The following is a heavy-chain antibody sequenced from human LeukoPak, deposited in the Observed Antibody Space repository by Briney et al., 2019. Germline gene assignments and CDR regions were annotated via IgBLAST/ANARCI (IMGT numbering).Heavy chain of an antibody. V-gene: IGHV4-30-4*08. J-gene: IGHJ4*02. Sequence: PSETLSLTCTVSGGSISSGDYYWSWIRQPPGKGLEWIGYIYYSGSTNYNPSLKSRVTISVDTSKNQFSLKLSSVTAADTAVYYCARLWGPSYDFWSGYYTGLDYWGQGTLVTVSS. CDR2: IYYSGST. CDR3: ARLWGPSYDFWSGYYTGLDY. D-gene: IGHD3-3*01. CDR1: GGSISSGDYY.